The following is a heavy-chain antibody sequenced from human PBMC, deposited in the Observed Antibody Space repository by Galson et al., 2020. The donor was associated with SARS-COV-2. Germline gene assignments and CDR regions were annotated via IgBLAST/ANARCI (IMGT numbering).Heavy chain of an antibody. CDR1: GGSISSYY. J-gene: IGHJ6*03. V-gene: IGHV4-59*08. CDR2: IYYSGST. CDR3: ARIYYYYYMDV. Sequence: SETLSLTCTVSGGSISSYYWSWIRQPPGKGLEWIGYIYYSGSTNYNPSLKSRVTISVDTSKNQFSLKLSSVTAADTAVYYCARIYYYYYMDVWGKGTTVTVSS.